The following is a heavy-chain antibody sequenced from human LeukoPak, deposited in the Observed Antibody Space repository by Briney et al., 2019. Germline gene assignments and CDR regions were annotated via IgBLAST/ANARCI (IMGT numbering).Heavy chain of an antibody. Sequence: ASVKVSCKASGYTFTGYYMHWVRQAPGQGLEWMGWINPNSGGTNYAQKFQGRVTMTRDTSISTAYMELSRLRSDDTAVYYCARHLTGYSDAFDIWVQGTMVTVSS. CDR2: INPNSGGT. V-gene: IGHV1-2*02. J-gene: IGHJ3*02. CDR3: ARHLTGYSDAFDI. D-gene: IGHD3-9*01. CDR1: GYTFTGYY.